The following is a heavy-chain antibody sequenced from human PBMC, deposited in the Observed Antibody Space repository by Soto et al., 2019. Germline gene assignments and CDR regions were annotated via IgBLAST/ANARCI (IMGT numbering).Heavy chain of an antibody. V-gene: IGHV3-11*01. J-gene: IGHJ6*03. CDR3: ARSPYCSGGSCYGYYYYMDV. D-gene: IGHD2-15*01. CDR1: GFTFSDYY. CDR2: ISSSGSTI. Sequence: QVQVVESGGGLVKPGGSLRLSCAASGFTFSDYYMSWIRQAPGKGLVWVSYISSSGSTIYYADSVKGRFTISRDNAKNSLYLQMNSLRAEDTAVYYCARSPYCSGGSCYGYYYYMDVCGKGTTVTVSS.